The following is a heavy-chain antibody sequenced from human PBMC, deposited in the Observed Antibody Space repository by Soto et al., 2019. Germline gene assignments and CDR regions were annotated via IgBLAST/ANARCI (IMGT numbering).Heavy chain of an antibody. CDR2: IGAYNGDT. D-gene: IGHD6-6*01. J-gene: IGHJ6*03. CDR1: GYTFTNYG. CDR3: ARVRQLVGYFDYYMDF. Sequence: QVQLLQSGPEVKKPGASVKVSCKASGYTFTNYGITWVRQAPGQGLEWMGGIGAYNGDTHYTEKLQGRVTMTTDTSTSTAYMELRGLKSYDTAVYYCARVRQLVGYFDYYMDFWGKGTTVTVSS. V-gene: IGHV1-18*01.